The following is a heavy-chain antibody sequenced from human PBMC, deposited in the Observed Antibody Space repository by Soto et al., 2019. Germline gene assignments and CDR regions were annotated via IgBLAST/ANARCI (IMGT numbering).Heavy chain of an antibody. V-gene: IGHV1-2*04. CDR2: INPNSGGT. Sequence: EASVKVSCKASGYTFTGYYMHWVRQAPGQGLEWMGWINPNSGGTNYAQKFQGWVTMTRDTSISTAYMELSRLRSDDTAVYYCARDGAGGFGESLYYMDVWGKGTTVTVSS. CDR1: GYTFTGYY. CDR3: ARDGAGGFGESLYYMDV. D-gene: IGHD3-10*01. J-gene: IGHJ6*03.